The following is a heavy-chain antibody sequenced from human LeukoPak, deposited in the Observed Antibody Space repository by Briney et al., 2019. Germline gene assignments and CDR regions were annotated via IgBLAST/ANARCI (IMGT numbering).Heavy chain of an antibody. CDR2: IYTSGST. V-gene: IGHV4-61*02. J-gene: IGHJ6*03. Sequence: SETLSLTCTVSGGSISSGSYYWGWIRQPAGKGLEWIGRIYTSGSTNYNPSLKGRVTISVDTSKNQFSLKLSSVSAADTAVYYCARRVGAPGPHYYYYYMDVWGKGTTVTVSS. CDR1: GGSISSGSYY. D-gene: IGHD1-26*01. CDR3: ARRVGAPGPHYYYYYMDV.